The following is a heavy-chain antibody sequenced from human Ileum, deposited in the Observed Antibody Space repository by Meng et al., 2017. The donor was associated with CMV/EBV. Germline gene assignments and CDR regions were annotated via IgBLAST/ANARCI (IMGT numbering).Heavy chain of an antibody. V-gene: IGHV3-53*01. CDR2: TYTDDST. J-gene: IGHJ4*02. CDR1: GFAVSSDY. Sequence: GESLKISCAVSGFAVSSDYMTWVRQAPGKGLEWVSATYTDDSTNYADSVRGRFTVSRDNFNNMVFLQMNSLRAEDTAIYYCTTHSGGYWGQGALVTVSS. CDR3: TTHSGGY.